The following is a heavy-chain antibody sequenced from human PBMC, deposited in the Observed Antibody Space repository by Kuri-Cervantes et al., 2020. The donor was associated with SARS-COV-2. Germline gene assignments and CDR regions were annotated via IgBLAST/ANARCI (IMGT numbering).Heavy chain of an antibody. J-gene: IGHJ6*02. CDR2: TYYRSKWYN. CDR3: AREAYSIAVAGVGRDYYYGMDV. V-gene: IGHV6-1*01. CDR1: GDSVSSNSAA. D-gene: IGHD6-19*01. Sequence: LRLSCAISGDSVSSNSAAWNWIRQSPSRGLEWLGRTYYRSKWYNDYAVSVKSRITINPDTSKNQFSLQLNSVTPEDTAVYYCAREAYSIAVAGVGRDYYYGMDVWGQGTTVTVSS.